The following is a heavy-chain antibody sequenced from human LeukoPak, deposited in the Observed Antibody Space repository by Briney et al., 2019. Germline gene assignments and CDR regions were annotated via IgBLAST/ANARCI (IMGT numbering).Heavy chain of an antibody. J-gene: IGHJ6*03. D-gene: IGHD2-15*01. CDR2: LIPTFDTA. CDR1: GNTFSNNA. V-gene: IGHV1-69*05. Sequence: EASVKVSCKASGNTFSNNAISWVRQAPGQGLEWMGGLIPTFDTAHYSQKFRGRVTITTDESTTTAYMELSSLRSEDTAVYYCATGPYVVGDPPQWYYYYMDVWGKGTTVTVSS. CDR3: ATGPYVVGDPPQWYYYYMDV.